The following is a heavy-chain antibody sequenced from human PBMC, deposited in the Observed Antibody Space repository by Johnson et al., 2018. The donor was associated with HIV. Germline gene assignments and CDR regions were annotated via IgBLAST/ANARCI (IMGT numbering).Heavy chain of an antibody. CDR2: ISYDGSNK. CDR3: ARDLETSGWYQGTFDI. J-gene: IGHJ3*02. Sequence: VQLVESGGGVVQPGRSLRLSCAASGFTFSSYAMHWVRQAPAKGLEWVAVISYDGSNKYYADSVKGRFTFSRDNSKNTLYLQMNSLRAEDTAVYYCARDLETSGWYQGTFDIWGQGTMVTVSS. V-gene: IGHV3-30-3*01. CDR1: GFTFSSYA. D-gene: IGHD6-19*01.